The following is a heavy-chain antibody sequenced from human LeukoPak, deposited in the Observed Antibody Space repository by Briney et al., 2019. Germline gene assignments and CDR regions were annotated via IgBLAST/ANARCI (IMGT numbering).Heavy chain of an antibody. CDR2: IYYSGST. D-gene: IGHD6-13*01. V-gene: IGHV4-59*08. Sequence: SETLSLTCTVSGGSISSYYWSWIRQPPGKGLEWIGYIYYSGSTNYNPSLKSRVTISVDTSKTQFSLKLSSVTAADTAVYYCARRSSSWYWDWFDPWGQGTLVTVSS. J-gene: IGHJ5*02. CDR1: GGSISSYY. CDR3: ARRSSSWYWDWFDP.